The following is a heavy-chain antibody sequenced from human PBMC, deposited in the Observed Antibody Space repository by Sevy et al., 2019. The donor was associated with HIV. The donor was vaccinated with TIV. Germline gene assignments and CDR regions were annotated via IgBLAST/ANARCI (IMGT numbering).Heavy chain of an antibody. D-gene: IGHD2-8*01. Sequence: GGSLRLSCAASGFTFSTYDMHWVRQAPGKGLEWVAYIRYDGSNKYYGDSLRGRFTNSRDNSKSTLYVQLNSLRAEDTAVYYCARGRKATQEWLEELDYYYGMDVWGQGTSVTVSS. J-gene: IGHJ6*02. CDR1: GFTFSTYD. V-gene: IGHV3-30*02. CDR3: ARGRKATQEWLEELDYYYGMDV. CDR2: IRYDGSNK.